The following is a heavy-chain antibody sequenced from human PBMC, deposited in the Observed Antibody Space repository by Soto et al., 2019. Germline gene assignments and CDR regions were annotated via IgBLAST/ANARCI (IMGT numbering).Heavy chain of an antibody. CDR3: ARHGPPPSSGWYRS. V-gene: IGHV5-10-1*01. CDR2: IHPSASSP. CDR1: GYSFTSYW. J-gene: IGHJ4*02. D-gene: IGHD6-19*01. Sequence: GESLKSSCKGSGYSFTSYWSSWVRQMAGKGGEWMGRIHPSASSPNYRPSFQGHVTISPHKSITTAYLQWRSLKASDTAMYYCARHGPPPSSGWYRSWGQGTL.